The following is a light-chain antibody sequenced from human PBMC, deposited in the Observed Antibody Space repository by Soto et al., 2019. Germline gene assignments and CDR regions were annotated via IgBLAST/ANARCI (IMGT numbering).Light chain of an antibody. CDR3: TSNTTSSTRV. J-gene: IGLJ1*01. CDR2: DVN. CDR1: SSDVGGYTS. V-gene: IGLV2-14*03. Sequence: QSALTQPASVSGSPGQSITISCTGTSSDVGGYTSVSWYQQHPGKAPKLMIFDVNNWPSGVSDRFSGSKSGNTASLTISGLQAEDEADYYCTSNTTSSTRVFGTGTKVTVL.